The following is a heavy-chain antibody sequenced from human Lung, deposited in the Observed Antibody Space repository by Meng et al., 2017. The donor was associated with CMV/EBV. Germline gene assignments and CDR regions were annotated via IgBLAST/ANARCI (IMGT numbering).Heavy chain of an antibody. CDR1: GYTFTNYG. J-gene: IGHJ4*02. V-gene: IGHV1-18*01. D-gene: IGHD1-26*01. Sequence: QAQLVQSGGEVKKPGASVKVSCKDSGYTFTNYGITWVRQAPGQGLEWMGWISAYNGNTNYAQTLQGRVTMTTDTSTSTAYMELGSLRSDDTAVYYCARVEVGITSGDYWGQGTLVTVSS. CDR2: ISAYNGNT. CDR3: ARVEVGITSGDY.